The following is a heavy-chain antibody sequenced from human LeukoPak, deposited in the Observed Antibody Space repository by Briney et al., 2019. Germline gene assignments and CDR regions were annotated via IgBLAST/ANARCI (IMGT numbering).Heavy chain of an antibody. CDR3: AKLARGDGFDL. CDR2: IKQDGSPK. Sequence: PGGSLRLSCAASGFTSSGYWMSWVRQAPEKGLEWVASIKQDGSPKKYVDPVKGRFTISGDNAKNSVYLQMNSLRAEDTAVYYCAKLARGDGFDLWGQGTKVTVSS. CDR1: GFTSSGYW. J-gene: IGHJ3*01. V-gene: IGHV3-7*01.